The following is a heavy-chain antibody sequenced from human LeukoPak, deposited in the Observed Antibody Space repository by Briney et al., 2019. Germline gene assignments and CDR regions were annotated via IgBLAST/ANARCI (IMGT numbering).Heavy chain of an antibody. CDR3: ARGGYGSGSYIENY. CDR2: ISSDGTDQ. Sequence: GGSLRLSCSGSGFTFGFHGVHWVRQAPGKGLEWVAVISSDGTDQRYADSMKGRSSISRDNSKNTVSLQMHSLRVEDTAVYYCARGGYGSGSYIENYWGQGTLVTVSS. J-gene: IGHJ4*02. D-gene: IGHD3-10*01. V-gene: IGHV3-30-3*01. CDR1: GFTFGFHG.